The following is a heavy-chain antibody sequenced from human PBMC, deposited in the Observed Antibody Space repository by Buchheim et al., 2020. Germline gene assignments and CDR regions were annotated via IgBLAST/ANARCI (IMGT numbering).Heavy chain of an antibody. V-gene: IGHV3-7*01. D-gene: IGHD6-6*01. CDR2: IKEDGSEK. J-gene: IGHJ4*02. Sequence: EVQLVESGGGLVQPGGSLRLSCAASEFTLSNFWMSWVRQAPGKGLEWVANIKEDGSEKYYVDSVKGRFTISRDNAKNSLYLQMNSLRAEDTAVYYCARGGGSSIRYWGQGTL. CDR3: ARGGGSSIRY. CDR1: EFTLSNFW.